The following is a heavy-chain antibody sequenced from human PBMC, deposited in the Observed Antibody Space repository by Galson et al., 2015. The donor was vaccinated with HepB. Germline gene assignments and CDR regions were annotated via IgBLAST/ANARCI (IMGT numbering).Heavy chain of an antibody. CDR3: ARARYGSSPPDY. CDR1: GYSFINYG. Sequence: SVKVSCKASGYSFINYGITWVRQAPGQGLEWMGRISGYNGDTNYAQKFQDRVSMTTDTSTNTAYMELRSLRSDDTGMFYCARARYGSSPPDYWGQGTLVTVSS. V-gene: IGHV1-18*01. D-gene: IGHD6-6*01. CDR2: ISGYNGDT. J-gene: IGHJ4*02.